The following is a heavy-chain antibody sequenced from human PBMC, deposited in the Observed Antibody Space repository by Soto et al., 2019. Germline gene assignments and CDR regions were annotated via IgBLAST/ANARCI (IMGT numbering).Heavy chain of an antibody. Sequence: SETLSLTCTVSGGSISSYYWSWIRQPPGKGLEWIGYIYYSGSTNYNPSLKSRVTISVDTSKNQFSLKLSSVTAADTAVYDCARGGGRDYGDYGGFYYYYYGMDVWGQGTTVTVSS. CDR2: IYYSGST. V-gene: IGHV4-59*01. CDR3: ARGGGRDYGDYGGFYYYYYGMDV. J-gene: IGHJ6*02. D-gene: IGHD4-17*01. CDR1: GGSISSYY.